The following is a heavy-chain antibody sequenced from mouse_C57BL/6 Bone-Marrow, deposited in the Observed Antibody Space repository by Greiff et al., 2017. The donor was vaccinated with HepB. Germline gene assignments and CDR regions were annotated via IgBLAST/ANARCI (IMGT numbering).Heavy chain of an antibody. CDR2: FYPGSGSI. Sequence: VQLVESGAELVKPGASVKLSCKASGYTFTEYTIHWVKQRSGKGLEWIGWFYPGSGSIKYNEKFKDKATLTADKSSSTVYMELSRWTSEDSAVYFCGRHEMDYYGSTDYFDLWGQGTTLTVSS. CDR3: GRHEMDYYGSTDYFDL. CDR1: GYTFTEYT. J-gene: IGHJ2*01. D-gene: IGHD1-1*01. V-gene: IGHV1-62-2*01.